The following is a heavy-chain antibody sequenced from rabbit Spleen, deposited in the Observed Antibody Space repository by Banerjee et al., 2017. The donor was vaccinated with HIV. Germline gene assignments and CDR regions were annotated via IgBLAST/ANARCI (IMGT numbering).Heavy chain of an antibody. CDR1: GFSFSAGYY. Sequence: QSLEESGGDLVKPGASLTLTCTASGFSFSAGYYMCWVRQAPGKGLEWIACIAAGSSGNTYYASWAKGRFTISKTSSTTVTLQMTSLTAADTATYFCARDGGTGREDFNLWGQGTLVTVS. CDR3: ARDGGTGREDFNL. D-gene: IGHD7-1*01. J-gene: IGHJ4*01. V-gene: IGHV1S40*01. CDR2: IAAGSSGNT.